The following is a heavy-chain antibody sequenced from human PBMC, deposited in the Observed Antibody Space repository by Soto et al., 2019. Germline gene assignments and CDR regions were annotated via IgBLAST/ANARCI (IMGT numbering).Heavy chain of an antibody. J-gene: IGHJ5*02. CDR3: ARDFLYCSGGSCYSDSFENWFDP. D-gene: IGHD2-15*01. CDR1: GYTFTGYY. V-gene: IGHV1-46*03. Sequence: GASVKVSCKASGYTFTGYYMHWVRQAPGQGLEWMGIINPSGGSTSYAQKFQGRVTMTRDTSTSTVYMELSSLRSEDTAVYYCARDFLYCSGGSCYSDSFENWFDPWGQGTLVTVSS. CDR2: INPSGGST.